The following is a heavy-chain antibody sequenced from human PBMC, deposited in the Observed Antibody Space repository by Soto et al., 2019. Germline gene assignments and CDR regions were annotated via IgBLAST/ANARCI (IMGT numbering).Heavy chain of an antibody. J-gene: IGHJ6*03. Sequence: PGGSLRLSCAASGFTFSSYGMHWVRQAPGKGLEWVAVIWYDGSNKYYADSVKGRFTISRDNSKNTLYLQMNSLRAEDTAVYYCARTYYDFWSGYYTDYYYYYMDVWGKGTTVTVSS. CDR1: GFTFSSYG. CDR2: IWYDGSNK. D-gene: IGHD3-3*01. V-gene: IGHV3-33*01. CDR3: ARTYYDFWSGYYTDYYYYYMDV.